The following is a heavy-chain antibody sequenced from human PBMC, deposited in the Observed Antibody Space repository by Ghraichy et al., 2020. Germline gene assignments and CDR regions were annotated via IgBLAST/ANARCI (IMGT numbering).Heavy chain of an antibody. Sequence: SQTLSLTCTVSGASMASHSWSWVRQPPGKGLEWIGYIYYSRSTSYNPSLKSRVTISIDTSKSQFSLKLSSVTAADTAVYYCARLDKDGNTKGHFDYWGQGALVTVSS. D-gene: IGHD5-24*01. CDR2: IYYSRST. J-gene: IGHJ4*02. CDR3: ARLDKDGNTKGHFDY. V-gene: IGHV4-59*11. CDR1: GASMASHS.